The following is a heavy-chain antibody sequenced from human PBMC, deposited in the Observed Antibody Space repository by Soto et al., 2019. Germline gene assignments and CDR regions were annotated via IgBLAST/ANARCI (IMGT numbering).Heavy chain of an antibody. D-gene: IGHD3-9*01. Sequence: QVQLVQSGAEVKKPGASVKVSCKASGYTFTGYYMHWVRQAPGQGLEWMGWINPNSGGTNYAQKFPGWVTRTSDTSISTAYMELSRLRSDDTAVYYCARAGTTDILTGYYMDVWGKGTTVTVSS. V-gene: IGHV1-2*04. CDR3: ARAGTTDILTGYYMDV. J-gene: IGHJ6*03. CDR2: INPNSGGT. CDR1: GYTFTGYY.